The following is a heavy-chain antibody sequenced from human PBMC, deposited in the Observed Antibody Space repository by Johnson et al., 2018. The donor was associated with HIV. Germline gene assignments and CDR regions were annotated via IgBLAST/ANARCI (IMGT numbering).Heavy chain of an antibody. Sequence: QVQLVESGGGLVQPGGSLRLSCAASGFTFSSYWMHWVRQAPGKGLEWVAVISYDGSNKYYADSVKGRFTISRDNSKNTLYLQMNSLRAEDTAVYYCITGGSGTIPSGAFDIWGQGTMVTVSS. V-gene: IGHV3-30*03. CDR3: ITGGSGTIPSGAFDI. D-gene: IGHD1-26*01. CDR1: GFTFSSYW. CDR2: ISYDGSNK. J-gene: IGHJ3*02.